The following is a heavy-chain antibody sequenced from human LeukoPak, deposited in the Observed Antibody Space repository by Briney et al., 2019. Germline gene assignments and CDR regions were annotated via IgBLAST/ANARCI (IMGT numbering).Heavy chain of an antibody. V-gene: IGHV3-53*01. CDR2: IYSGGAT. CDR1: GFTIGNNY. Sequence: GGSLRLSCAASGFTIGNNYMSWVRQAPGKGLEWVSLIYSGGATFYADSVKDRFTISRDNSKNTLYLQMNSLRADDTAVYYCATRNYWGQGTLVTVSS. J-gene: IGHJ4*02. CDR3: ATRNY.